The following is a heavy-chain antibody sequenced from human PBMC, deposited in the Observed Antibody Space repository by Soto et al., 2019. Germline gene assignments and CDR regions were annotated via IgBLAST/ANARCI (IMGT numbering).Heavy chain of an antibody. J-gene: IGHJ4*02. V-gene: IGHV3-33*01. D-gene: IGHD6-19*01. Sequence: QVQLVESGGGVVQPGRSLRLSCEASGFTFSSYGMHWVRQAPGKGLEWVAVIWYDGSNKYHADSVKGRFTISRDNSKNXXXXXXXXXXXXXXXXXXXXXXXXXXSSGWYXXGGFDYWGQGTLVTVSS. CDR1: GFTFSSYG. CDR3: XXXXXXXSSGWYXXGGFDY. CDR2: IWYDGSNK.